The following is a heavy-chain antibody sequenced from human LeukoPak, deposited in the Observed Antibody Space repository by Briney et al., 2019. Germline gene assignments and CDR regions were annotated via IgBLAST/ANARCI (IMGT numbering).Heavy chain of an antibody. CDR1: GGSISSHY. J-gene: IGHJ4*02. D-gene: IGHD3-3*01. CDR2: IYYSGST. Sequence: PSETPSLTCTVSGGSISSHYWSWIRQPPGKGLEWIGYIYYSGSTNYNPSLKSRVTISVDTSKNQFSLKLSSVTAADTAVYYCARRVNDFWSGYYPYYFDYWGQGTLVTVSS. CDR3: ARRVNDFWSGYYPYYFDY. V-gene: IGHV4-59*11.